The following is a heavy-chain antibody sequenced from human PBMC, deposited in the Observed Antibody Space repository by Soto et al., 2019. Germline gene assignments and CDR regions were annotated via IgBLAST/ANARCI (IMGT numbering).Heavy chain of an antibody. Sequence: PGESLKISCKGSGYNYDTYWIAWVRQMPGKGLEWMGIIFPRDSDTRYRPSFQGQVTISADRSTTTAYLQWYSLKASDTAMYYCARPYYDSSGYYYDMDYWGQGTLVTVSS. V-gene: IGHV5-51*01. D-gene: IGHD3-22*01. CDR2: IFPRDSDT. CDR3: ARPYYDSSGYYYDMDY. J-gene: IGHJ4*02. CDR1: GYNYDTYW.